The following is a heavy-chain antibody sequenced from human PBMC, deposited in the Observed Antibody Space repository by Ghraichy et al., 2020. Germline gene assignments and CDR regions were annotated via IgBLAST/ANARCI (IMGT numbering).Heavy chain of an antibody. CDR3: ARQSSSGWYYY. CDR1: GFTFSSYA. Sequence: GGSLRLSCAASGFTFSSYAMSWVRQAPGKGLEWVSAISGSGGSTYYADSVKGRFTISRDNSKNTLYLQMNSLRAEDTAVYYCARQSSSGWYYYWGQGTLVTVSS. CDR2: ISGSGGST. J-gene: IGHJ4*02. D-gene: IGHD6-19*01. V-gene: IGHV3-23*01.